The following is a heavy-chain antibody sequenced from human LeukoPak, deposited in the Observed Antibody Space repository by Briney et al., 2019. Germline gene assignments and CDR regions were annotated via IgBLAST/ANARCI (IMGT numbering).Heavy chain of an antibody. D-gene: IGHD3-3*01. J-gene: IGHJ5*02. V-gene: IGHV1-18*01. CDR3: ARVGYDFWSGYYPLDP. Sequence: ASVKVSCKASGYTFTSYGISWVRQAPGQGLEWMGWISAYNGNTNYAQKLQGRVTMTTDTSTSTAYMELRSLRSDDTAVYYCARVGYDFWSGYYPLDPWGQGTLVTVSS. CDR2: ISAYNGNT. CDR1: GYTFTSYG.